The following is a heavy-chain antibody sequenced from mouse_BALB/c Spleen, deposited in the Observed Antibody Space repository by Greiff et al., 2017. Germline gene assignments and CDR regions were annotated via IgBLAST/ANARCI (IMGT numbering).Heavy chain of an antibody. Sequence: QLQQSGAELVRPGTSVKISCKASGYAFTNYWLGWVKQRPGHGLEWIGDIYPGSGNTYYNEKFKGKATLTADKSSSTAYMQLSSLTSEDSAVYFCARKVYDGYYDWFAYWGQGTLVTVSA. V-gene: IGHV1-63*01. D-gene: IGHD2-3*01. CDR2: IYPGSGNT. J-gene: IGHJ3*01. CDR3: ARKVYDGYYDWFAY. CDR1: GYAFTNYW.